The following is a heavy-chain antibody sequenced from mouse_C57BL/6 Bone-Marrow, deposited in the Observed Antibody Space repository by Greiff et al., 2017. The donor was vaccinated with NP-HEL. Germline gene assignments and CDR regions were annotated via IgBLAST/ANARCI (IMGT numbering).Heavy chain of an antibody. CDR2: IHPNSGST. J-gene: IGHJ4*01. D-gene: IGHD1-1*01. V-gene: IGHV1-64*01. CDR1: GYTFTSYW. CDR3: ARKGYYYGYYAMDY. Sequence: VQLQQPGAELVKPGASVKLSCKASGYTFTSYWMHWVKQRPGQGLEWIGMIHPNSGSTNYNEKFKSKATLTVDKSSSTAYMQLSSLTSEDSAVYYCARKGYYYGYYAMDYWGQGTSVTVSS.